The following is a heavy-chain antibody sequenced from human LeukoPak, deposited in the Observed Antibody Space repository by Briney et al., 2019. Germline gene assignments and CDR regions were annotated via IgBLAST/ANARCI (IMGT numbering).Heavy chain of an antibody. J-gene: IGHJ4*02. V-gene: IGHV3-33*01. CDR3: AREEYDYVWGSYRYFDY. D-gene: IGHD3-16*02. CDR1: GLTFRNYG. Sequence: GGSLRLSCAASGLTFRNYGMHWVRQAPGKGLEWVAVIWYDGSNKYYADSVKGRFTISRDNSKNTLYLQMNSLRAEDTAVYYCAREEYDYVWGSYRYFDYWGQGTLVTVSS. CDR2: IWYDGSNK.